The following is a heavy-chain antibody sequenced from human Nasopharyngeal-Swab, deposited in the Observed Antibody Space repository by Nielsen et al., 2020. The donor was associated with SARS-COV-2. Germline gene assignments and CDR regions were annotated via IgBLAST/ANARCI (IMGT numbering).Heavy chain of an antibody. D-gene: IGHD3-3*01. CDR1: GGSSSGYY. CDR3: ARGRPYYDFWSGQTYYFDY. Sequence: SETLSLTCAVYGGSSSGYYWSWIRQPPGKGLEWIGEINHSGSTNYNPSLKSRVTISVDTSKNQFSLKLSSVTAADTAVYYCARGRPYYDFWSGQTYYFDYWGQGTLVTVSS. V-gene: IGHV4-34*01. J-gene: IGHJ4*02. CDR2: INHSGST.